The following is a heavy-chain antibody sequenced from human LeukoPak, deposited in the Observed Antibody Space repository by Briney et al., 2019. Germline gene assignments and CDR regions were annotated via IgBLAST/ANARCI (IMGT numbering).Heavy chain of an antibody. V-gene: IGHV1-8*03. Sequence: ASVKVSCKASGYTFSNNDINWVRQATGQGLEWMGWMNPNSGKTGYAHKFQGRLTITRNTSITTAYMELSSLRSEDTAVYYCARDLPYAFDPWGQGTLVTVSS. CDR3: ARDLPYAFDP. CDR1: GYTFSNND. CDR2: MNPNSGKT. D-gene: IGHD2-8*01. J-gene: IGHJ5*02.